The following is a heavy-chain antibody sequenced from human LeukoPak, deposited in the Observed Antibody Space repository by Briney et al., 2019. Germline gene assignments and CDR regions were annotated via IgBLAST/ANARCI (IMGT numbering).Heavy chain of an antibody. J-gene: IGHJ5*02. CDR1: GGSIRSSYYY. Sequence: SETLSLTCTVSGGSIRSSYYYWGWIRQPPGKGLEWIGSIYDSGSTYYNPSLKSRVTISVDTSKNQFSLKLNSVTAADTAVYYCARRDYCTSTSCYESYNWFDPWSQGTLVTVSS. CDR3: ARRDYCTSTSCYESYNWFDP. V-gene: IGHV4-39*01. CDR2: IYDSGST. D-gene: IGHD2-2*01.